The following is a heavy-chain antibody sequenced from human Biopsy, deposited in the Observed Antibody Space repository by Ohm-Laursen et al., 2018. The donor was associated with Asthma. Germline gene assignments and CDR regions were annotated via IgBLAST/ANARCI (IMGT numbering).Heavy chain of an antibody. Sequence: SEKASCKISGYTVNSAGITWVRQAPGQGLEWMGWISVYNGNTKVAQKLQDRVTMITDTSTSTAYMELRSLRSDDTAVYFCARAVDYSHYYGIDVWGQGTTVTVS. CDR1: GYTVNSAG. J-gene: IGHJ6*02. CDR2: ISVYNGNT. D-gene: IGHD3-10*01. V-gene: IGHV1-18*01. CDR3: ARAVDYSHYYGIDV.